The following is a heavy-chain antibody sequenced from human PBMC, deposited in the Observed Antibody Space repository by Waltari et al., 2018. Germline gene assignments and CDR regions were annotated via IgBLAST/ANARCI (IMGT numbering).Heavy chain of an antibody. D-gene: IGHD6-25*01. J-gene: IGHJ6*02. CDR2: ISSSSSTI. CDR3: ARDGGGYPRDYYYGMDV. Sequence: EVQLVESGGGLVQPGGSLRLSCAASGFTFSSYSMNWVRQAPGKGLEWVSYISSSSSTIYYADSVKGRFTSSRDNAKNSLYLQMNSLRAEDTAVYYCARDGGGYPRDYYYGMDVWGQGTTVTVSS. CDR1: GFTFSSYS. V-gene: IGHV3-48*01.